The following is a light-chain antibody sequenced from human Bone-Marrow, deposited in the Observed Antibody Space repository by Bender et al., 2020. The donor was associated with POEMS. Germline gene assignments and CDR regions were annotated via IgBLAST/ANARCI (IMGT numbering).Light chain of an antibody. CDR1: RSNIGSNS. CDR3: SSYTSSSTWV. V-gene: IGLV1-44*01. CDR2: SHD. J-gene: IGLJ3*02. Sequence: QSVLTQPPSASGTPGQRVTISCSGARSNIGSNSVSWYQVVPGTAPKLLIQSHDQRLSGVPERFSGSHSGTSASLAISGLRSEDEADYYCSSYTSSSTWVFGGGTKLTVL.